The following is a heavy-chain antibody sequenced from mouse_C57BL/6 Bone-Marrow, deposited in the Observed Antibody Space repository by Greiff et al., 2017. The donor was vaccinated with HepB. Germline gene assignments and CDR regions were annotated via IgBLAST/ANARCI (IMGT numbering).Heavy chain of an antibody. J-gene: IGHJ2*01. CDR2: IDPSDSYT. V-gene: IGHV1-59*01. Sequence: QVQLQQPGAELVRPGTSVKLSCKASGYTFTSYWMHGVKQRPGQGLEWIGVIDPSDSYTNYNQKFKGKATLTVDTSSSTAYMQLSSLTSEVSAVYYHPSLSTSPIDHWGQGTPLTVSS. CDR3: PSLSTSPIDH. CDR1: GYTFTSYW. D-gene: IGHD2-3*01.